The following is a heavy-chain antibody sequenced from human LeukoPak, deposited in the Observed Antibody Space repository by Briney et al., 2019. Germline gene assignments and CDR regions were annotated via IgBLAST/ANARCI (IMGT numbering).Heavy chain of an antibody. CDR3: ARSFYSSGWYTPLRWFDT. J-gene: IGHJ5*02. V-gene: IGHV4-61*08. D-gene: IGHD6-19*01. CDR2: IYYRGTT. CDR1: GVSISSGGYS. Sequence: SQTLSLTCTVTGVSISSGGYSWNWSRQLPGRGLEWIGHIYYRGTTNYTPSLKSRVTISVDTSMNQFSLRLTSVTAADTAVYFCARSFYSSGWYTPLRWFDTWGQGALVTVSS.